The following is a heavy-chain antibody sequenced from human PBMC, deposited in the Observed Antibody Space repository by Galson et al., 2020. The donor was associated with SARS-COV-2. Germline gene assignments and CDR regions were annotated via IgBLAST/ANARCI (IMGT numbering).Heavy chain of an antibody. D-gene: IGHD6-19*01. J-gene: IGHJ4*02. CDR3: ARGGSPSGWYWGTDD. CDR1: GFTVSVTY. V-gene: IGHV3-53*01. CDR2: IYTGGCT. Sequence: GGSLRLSCAASGFTVSVTYLSWVRQAPGEGLDWASVIYTGGCTYYADYVKGRFTVSRDNSKNTLYLHMNSLRAEDTAVYYCARGGSPSGWYWGTDDWGQGTLVTVSS.